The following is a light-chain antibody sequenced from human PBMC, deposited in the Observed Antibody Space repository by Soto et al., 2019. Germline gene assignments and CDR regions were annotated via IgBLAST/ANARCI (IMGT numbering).Light chain of an antibody. CDR1: QSVSRY. Sequence: EIVLTPSPATLSLSPGGRATLSCRASQSVSRYLAWYQQKPGQAPRLLIYDASNRAPGIPARFSGSGSGTDFTLTISSLEPEDFAVYYCQQRSNWPSITFGQGTRLEI. CDR2: DAS. CDR3: QQRSNWPSIT. V-gene: IGKV3-11*01. J-gene: IGKJ5*01.